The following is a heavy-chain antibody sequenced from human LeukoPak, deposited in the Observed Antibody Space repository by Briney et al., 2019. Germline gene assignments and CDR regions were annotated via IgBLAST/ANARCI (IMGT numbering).Heavy chain of an antibody. CDR3: ARDCSSTSCYIWGDYFDY. D-gene: IGHD2-2*01. V-gene: IGHV3-48*04. CDR2: ISSNSSTI. Sequence: EGSLRLSCAASGFTFSTSNMDWVRQTPGKGLEWLSYISSNSSTIYYRDSVRGRFTISRDNANNSLYLQMNSLRVEDTAIYYCARDCSSTSCYIWGDYFDYWGHGTLVTVSS. J-gene: IGHJ4*01. CDR1: GFTFSTSN.